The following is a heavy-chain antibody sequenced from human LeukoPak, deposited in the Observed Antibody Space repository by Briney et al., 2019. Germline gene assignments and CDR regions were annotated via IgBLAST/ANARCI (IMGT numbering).Heavy chain of an antibody. D-gene: IGHD2-15*01. CDR1: GGSISSYY. CDR3: ARGSGYCSGGSCNYFDY. J-gene: IGHJ4*02. CDR2: IYTSGST. V-gene: IGHV4-4*07. Sequence: SETLPLTCTVSGGSISSYYWSWIWQPAGKGLEWIGRIYTSGSTNYNPSLKSRVTMSVDTSKNQFSLKLSSVTAADTAVYYCARGSGYCSGGSCNYFDYWGQGTLVTVSS.